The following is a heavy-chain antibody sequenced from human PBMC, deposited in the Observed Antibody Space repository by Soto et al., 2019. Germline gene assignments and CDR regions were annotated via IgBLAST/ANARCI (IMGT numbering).Heavy chain of an antibody. CDR3: AKALVSSSYERGYYGMDV. CDR1: GYSISSGYY. D-gene: IGHD6-13*01. Sequence: SETLSLTCAVSGYSISSGYYWGWIRQPPGKGLEWIGSIYHSGSTYYNPSLKSRVTISVDTSKNQFSLKLSSVTAADTAVYYCAKALVSSSYERGYYGMDVWGQGTTVTVSS. CDR2: IYHSGST. J-gene: IGHJ6*02. V-gene: IGHV4-38-2*01.